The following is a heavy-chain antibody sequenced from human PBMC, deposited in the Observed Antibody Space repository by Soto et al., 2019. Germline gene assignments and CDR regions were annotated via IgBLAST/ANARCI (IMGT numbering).Heavy chain of an antibody. V-gene: IGHV3-30*01. CDR1: GFTFSSYA. D-gene: IGHD3-16*01. CDR3: ARDLGTNYYYYSGMDV. Sequence: QVQLVESGGGVVQPGRSLRLSCAACGFTFSSYAMHWVRQAPGKGLEWVAVISYDGSNKYYADSVKGRFTISRDNSKNTLYLQMNSLRAEDTAVYYCARDLGTNYYYYSGMDVWGQVTTVTVSS. CDR2: ISYDGSNK. J-gene: IGHJ6*02.